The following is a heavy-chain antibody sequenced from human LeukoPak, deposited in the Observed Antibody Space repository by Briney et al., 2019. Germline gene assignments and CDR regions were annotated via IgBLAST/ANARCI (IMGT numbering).Heavy chain of an antibody. D-gene: IGHD1-1*01. CDR1: GFTFSSYA. CDR3: ANNWNMDY. CDR2: ISYSGDST. J-gene: IGHJ4*02. V-gene: IGHV3-23*01. Sequence: GGSLRLSCAASGFTFSSYAMSWVRQAPGKGLEWVSSISYSGDSTYYADSVKGRFTISKDNSENTVYLQMNSLRADDTAVYYCANNWNMDYWGQGTLVTVSS.